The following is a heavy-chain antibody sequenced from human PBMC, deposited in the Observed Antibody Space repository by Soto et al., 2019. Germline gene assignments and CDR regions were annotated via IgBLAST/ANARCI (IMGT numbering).Heavy chain of an antibody. CDR3: ARRVTMAVETAGNDNWFDP. CDR1: GDSISSYN. D-gene: IGHD2-21*02. Sequence: QVQLQESGPGLVKPSETLSLTCTVSGDSISSYNWNWIRQPPGKGLEWIGYIYYTGATYYNPSLKRRVTMSADTSKNQLSLKLTSVTAADTGVYYWARRVTMAVETAGNDNWFDPWGQGTLVTVSS. J-gene: IGHJ5*02. V-gene: IGHV4-59*08. CDR2: IYYTGAT.